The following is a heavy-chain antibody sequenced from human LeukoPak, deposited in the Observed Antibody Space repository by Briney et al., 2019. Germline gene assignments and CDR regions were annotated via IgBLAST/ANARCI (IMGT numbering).Heavy chain of an antibody. V-gene: IGHV3-23*01. CDR1: GFTFSSYA. J-gene: IGHJ4*02. D-gene: IGHD3-22*01. CDR3: AKDLERAPYYYDSSGYSSFDY. CDR2: ISGSGGST. Sequence: PGGSLRLSCAASGFTFSSYAMSWVRQAPGKGLEWVLAISGSGGSTYYADSVKGRFTISRDNSKNTLYLQMNSLRAEDTAVYYCAKDLERAPYYYDSSGYSSFDYWGQGTLVTVSS.